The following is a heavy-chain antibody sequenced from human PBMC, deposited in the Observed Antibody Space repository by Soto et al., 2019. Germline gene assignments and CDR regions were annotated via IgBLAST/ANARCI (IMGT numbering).Heavy chain of an antibody. V-gene: IGHV1-3*01. CDR3: ARGPGGPDGPGDY. Sequence: QVQLVQSGAEVKKPGASVKVSCKASGYTFTSCAMTWVRQAPGQRLEWMGRINAGNGNTKYSQKFQGRVTITRDTSASTAYMELGRLRSEDTAVYYCARGPGGPDGPGDYWGQGTLVTVSS. CDR2: INAGNGNT. CDR1: GYTFTSCA. D-gene: IGHD2-15*01. J-gene: IGHJ4*02.